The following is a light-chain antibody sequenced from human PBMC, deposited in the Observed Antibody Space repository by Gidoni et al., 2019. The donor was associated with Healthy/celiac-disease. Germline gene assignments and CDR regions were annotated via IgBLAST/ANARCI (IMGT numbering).Light chain of an antibody. CDR1: QSVSSY. J-gene: IGKJ1*01. V-gene: IGKV3-11*01. Sequence: ELVLTQSLATLSLSPGERATLSCRASQSVSSYLAWYQQKPGQAPRLLIYDASNRATGIPARFSGSGSGTDFTLTISSLEPEDFAVYYCQQRSNWPGTFGQGTKVEIK. CDR3: QQRSNWPGT. CDR2: DAS.